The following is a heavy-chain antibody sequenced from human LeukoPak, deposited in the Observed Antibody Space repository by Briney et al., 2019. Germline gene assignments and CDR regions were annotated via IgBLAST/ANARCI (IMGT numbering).Heavy chain of an antibody. D-gene: IGHD6-13*01. CDR1: GGTFSSYA. CDR3: ARVVDSSSWWAPGQYYYYGMDV. CDR2: IIPIFGTA. J-gene: IGHJ6*02. Sequence: SVKVSCKASGGTFSSYAISWVRQAPGQGLEWMGGIIPIFGTANYAQKFQGRVTITADESTSTAYMELSSLRSEDTAVYYCARVVDSSSWWAPGQYYYYGMDVWGQGTTVTVSS. V-gene: IGHV1-69*13.